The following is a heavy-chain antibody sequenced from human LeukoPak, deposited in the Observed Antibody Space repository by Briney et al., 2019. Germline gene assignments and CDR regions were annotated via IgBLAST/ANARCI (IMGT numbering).Heavy chain of an antibody. CDR1: GGSISTSNYY. CDR2: IYYSGST. V-gene: IGHV4-39*01. CDR3: ARRVYYYDSSGYYSRWFDP. J-gene: IGHJ5*02. Sequence: KPSETLSLTCTVSGGSISTSNYYWGWIRQPPGKGLEWIGSIYYSGSTYYNPSLKSRVTISVDTSKNQFSLKLSSVTAADTAVYYCARRVYYYDSSGYYSRWFDPWGQGTLVTVSS. D-gene: IGHD3-22*01.